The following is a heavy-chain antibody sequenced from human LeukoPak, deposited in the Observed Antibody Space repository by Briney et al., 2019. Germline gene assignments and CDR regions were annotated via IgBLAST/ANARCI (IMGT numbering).Heavy chain of an antibody. CDR3: ARDRTRGYCSGDYSKDPNWFFDL. CDR2: ISSSGSPI. Sequence: PGGSLRLSCAASDFTFSSYDMHWVRQAPGKGLEWVSYISSSGSPIYYADSVKGRFTISRDDAKNSLYLQMDSLRAEDTAVYYCARDRTRGYCSGDYSKDPNWFFDLWGRGTLVTVSS. J-gene: IGHJ2*01. D-gene: IGHD2-15*01. CDR1: DFTFSSYD. V-gene: IGHV3-48*03.